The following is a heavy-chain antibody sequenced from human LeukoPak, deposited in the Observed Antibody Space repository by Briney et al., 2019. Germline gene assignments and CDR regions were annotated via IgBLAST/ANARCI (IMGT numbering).Heavy chain of an antibody. CDR1: GGTFSSYA. D-gene: IGHD3-22*01. Sequence: SVKVSCKASGGTFSSYAISWVRQAPGQGLEWMGGIIPIFGTANYAQKFQGRVTITADKSTSTAYMELSSLRSEDTAVYYCASSMGRHYDSSGYYPGYWGQGTLVTVSS. CDR2: IIPIFGTA. CDR3: ASSMGRHYDSSGYYPGY. J-gene: IGHJ4*02. V-gene: IGHV1-69*06.